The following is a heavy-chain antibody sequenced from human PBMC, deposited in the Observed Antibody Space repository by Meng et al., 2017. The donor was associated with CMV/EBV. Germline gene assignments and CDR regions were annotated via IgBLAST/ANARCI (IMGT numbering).Heavy chain of an antibody. J-gene: IGHJ4*02. V-gene: IGHV3-23*01. Sequence: GESLKISCAAPGFTFSSYAMSWVRQAPGKGLEWVSAISGSGGSTYYADSVKGRFTISRDNSKNTLYLQMNSLRAEDTALYYCAKVGWPYYFDYWGQGTLVTVSS. CDR2: ISGSGGST. CDR3: AKVGWPYYFDY. CDR1: GFTFSSYA. D-gene: IGHD2-15*01.